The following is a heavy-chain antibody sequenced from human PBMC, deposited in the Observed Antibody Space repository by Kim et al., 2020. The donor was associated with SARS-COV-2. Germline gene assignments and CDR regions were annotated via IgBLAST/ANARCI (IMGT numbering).Heavy chain of an antibody. Sequence: GESLKISCKGSGYSFTSYWIGWVRQMPGKGLEWMGIIYPGDSDTRYSPSFQGQVTISADKSISTAYLQWSSLKASDTAMYYCARRRNPDYYDSSGYFDYWGQGTLVTVSS. CDR3: ARRRNPDYYDSSGYFDY. D-gene: IGHD3-22*01. J-gene: IGHJ4*02. CDR2: IYPGDSDT. V-gene: IGHV5-51*01. CDR1: GYSFTSYW.